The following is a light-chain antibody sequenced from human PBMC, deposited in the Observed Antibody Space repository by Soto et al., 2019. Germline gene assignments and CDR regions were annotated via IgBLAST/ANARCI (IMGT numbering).Light chain of an antibody. J-gene: IGLJ1*01. V-gene: IGLV1-44*01. CDR2: SNN. Sequence: QSVLTQPPSASGTPGQRVTISCSGSSSNIGSNTVNWYQQLPGTAPKLLIYSNNQRPSGVPDRFSGSKSGTSASLAISGLQSKDEADYYCAAWDDSLNGFYVFGTGTKVTVL. CDR3: AAWDDSLNGFYV. CDR1: SSNIGSNT.